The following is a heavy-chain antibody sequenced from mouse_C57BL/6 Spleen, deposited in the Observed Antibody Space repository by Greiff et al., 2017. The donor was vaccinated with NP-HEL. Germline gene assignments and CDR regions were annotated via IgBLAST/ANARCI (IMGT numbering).Heavy chain of an antibody. Sequence: EVQGVESGGGLVQPGGSLKLSCAASGFTFSDYGVAWVRQAPRKGPEWVAFISNLAYSIYYADTVTGRFTISRENAKNTLYLEMSSLRSEDTAMYYCARRGASGTYFDYWGQGTTLTVSS. V-gene: IGHV5-15*01. CDR1: GFTFSDYG. CDR2: ISNLAYSI. CDR3: ARRGASGTYFDY. J-gene: IGHJ2*01. D-gene: IGHD4-1*01.